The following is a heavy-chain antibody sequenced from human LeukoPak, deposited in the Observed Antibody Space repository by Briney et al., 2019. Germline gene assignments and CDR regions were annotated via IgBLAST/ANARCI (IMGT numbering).Heavy chain of an antibody. J-gene: IGHJ5*02. CDR1: GGSISNYY. V-gene: IGHV4-4*07. CDR3: TRGGVPGAGNWFDP. CDR2: VHARVTT. Sequence: PSEPLSLTCSVSGGSISNYYWNWIRQPAGKGLEWIGRVHARVTTKYNPSINSRVTMSLDTSRNQFSLKLYAVTAADTAGYYCTRGGVPGAGNWFDPWSQGTLVTVSS. D-gene: IGHD1-26*01.